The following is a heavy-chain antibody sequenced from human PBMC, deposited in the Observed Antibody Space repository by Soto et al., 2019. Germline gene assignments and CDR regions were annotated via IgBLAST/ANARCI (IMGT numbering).Heavy chain of an antibody. V-gene: IGHV3-53*01. J-gene: IGHJ6*02. Sequence: GESLKISCAASGFTVSSNYMSWVRQAPGKGLEWVSVIYSGGSTYYADSVKGRFTISRDNSKNTLYLQMNSLRAEDTAVYYCATYYDILTGPGYYYYGMDVWGQGTTVTVSS. D-gene: IGHD3-9*01. CDR1: GFTVSSNY. CDR3: ATYYDILTGPGYYYYGMDV. CDR2: IYSGGST.